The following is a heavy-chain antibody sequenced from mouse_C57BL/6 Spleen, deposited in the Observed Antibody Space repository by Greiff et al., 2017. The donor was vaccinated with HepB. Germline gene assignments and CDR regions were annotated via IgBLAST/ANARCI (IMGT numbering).Heavy chain of an antibody. CDR3: ARHGSSYRYAMDY. J-gene: IGHJ4*01. V-gene: IGHV1-22*01. CDR1: GYTFTDYN. CDR2: INPNNGGT. D-gene: IGHD1-1*01. Sequence: EVKLVESGPELVKPGASVKMSCKASGYTFTDYNMHWVKQSHGKSLEWIGYINPNNGGTSYNQKFKGKATLTVNKSSSTAYMELRSLTSEDSAVYYCARHGSSYRYAMDYWGQGTSVTVSS.